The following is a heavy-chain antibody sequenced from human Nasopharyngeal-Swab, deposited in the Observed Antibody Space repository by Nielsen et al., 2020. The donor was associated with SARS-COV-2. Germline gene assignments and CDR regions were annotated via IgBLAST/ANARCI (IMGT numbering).Heavy chain of an antibody. J-gene: IGHJ2*01. CDR2: IWNDGSNK. D-gene: IGHD6-6*01. CDR3: ARRWSIAARPGWYFDL. V-gene: IGHV3-33*01. CDR1: GFTFSSYG. Sequence: GESLKISCAASGFTFSSYGMHWVRQAPGKGLEWVAVIWNDGSNKFYADSVKGRFTISRDNSKNTLYLQMNSLRAEDTAVYYCARRWSIAARPGWYFDLWGRGTLVTVSS.